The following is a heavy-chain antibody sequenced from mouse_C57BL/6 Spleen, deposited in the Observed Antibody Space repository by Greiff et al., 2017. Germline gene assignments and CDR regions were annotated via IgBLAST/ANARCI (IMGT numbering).Heavy chain of an antibody. D-gene: IGHD4-1*01. CDR1: GYTFTSYW. CDR3: GGRGVNWDGGDY. Sequence: QVQLQQPGAELVKPGASVKLSCKASGYTFTSYWMQWVKQRPGQGLEWIGEIDPSDSSTNYNQKFKGKATLTVDTSSSTAYMQLSSLTSEDSAVYYCGGRGVNWDGGDYWGQGTTLTVSS. CDR2: IDPSDSST. J-gene: IGHJ2*01. V-gene: IGHV1-50*01.